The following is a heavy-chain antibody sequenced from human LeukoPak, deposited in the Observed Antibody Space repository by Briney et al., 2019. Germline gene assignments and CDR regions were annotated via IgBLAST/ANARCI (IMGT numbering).Heavy chain of an antibody. V-gene: IGHV3-20*04. CDR1: GFTFDDYG. CDR2: INWNGFST. Sequence: AGRSLRLSCAATGFTFDDYGMRWVRQAPGKGLEWVSGINWNGFSTGYADSVKGRFTISRDNAKNSMYLQMNSLRAEDTALYYFARGKNYHYYYYYMDVWGKGTTVTVSS. D-gene: IGHD1-7*01. CDR3: ARGKNYHYYYYYMDV. J-gene: IGHJ6*03.